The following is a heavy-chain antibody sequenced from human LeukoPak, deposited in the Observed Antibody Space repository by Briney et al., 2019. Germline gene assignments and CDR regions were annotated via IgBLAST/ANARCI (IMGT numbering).Heavy chain of an antibody. J-gene: IGHJ4*02. CDR2: IYYSGST. CDR3: ARAGPRAVDY. V-gene: IGHV4-59*01. CDR1: GVSISSYY. Sequence: SETLSLTCTVSGVSISSYYWSWIRQPPGKGLEWIGYIYYSGSTNYNPSLKSRVTISVDTSKNQFSLKLSSVTAADTAVYYCARAGPRAVDYWGQGTLVTVSS.